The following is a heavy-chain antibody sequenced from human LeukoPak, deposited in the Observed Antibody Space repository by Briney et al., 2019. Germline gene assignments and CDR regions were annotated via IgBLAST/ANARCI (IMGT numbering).Heavy chain of an antibody. D-gene: IGHD3-10*01. J-gene: IGHJ5*02. CDR2: IYTSGST. Sequence: SETVSLTCTVSGGSISSYYWSWIRQPAGKGLEWIGRIYTSGSTNYNPSLKSRVTMSVDTSKNQFSLKLSSVTAADTAVYYCARVASGLPSSYWFDPWGQGTLVTVSS. CDR1: GGSISSYY. V-gene: IGHV4-4*07. CDR3: ARVASGLPSSYWFDP.